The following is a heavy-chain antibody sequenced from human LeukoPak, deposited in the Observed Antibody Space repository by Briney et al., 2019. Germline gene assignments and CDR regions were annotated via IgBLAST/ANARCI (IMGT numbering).Heavy chain of an antibody. J-gene: IGHJ4*02. V-gene: IGHV4-59*08. Sequence: PSETLSLTCTVSGGSMSTYYWSWIRQPPGKGLEWIGYIYYSGSTTYNPSLKSRVTISVDTSKNQFSLKLSSVTAADTAVYYCARHATVDFGVVFWSHPKEIFDYWGQGTLVTVSS. CDR3: ARHATVDFGVVFWSHPKEIFDY. D-gene: IGHD3-3*01. CDR1: GGSMSTYY. CDR2: IYYSGST.